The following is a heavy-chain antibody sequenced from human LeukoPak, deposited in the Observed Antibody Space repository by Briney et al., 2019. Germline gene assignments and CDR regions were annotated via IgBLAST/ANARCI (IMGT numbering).Heavy chain of an antibody. CDR1: GGSISSGGYS. CDR2: IYHSGST. D-gene: IGHD3-10*01. CDR3: ASSLVRGVKGQAFDI. J-gene: IGHJ3*02. V-gene: IGHV4-30-2*01. Sequence: SQTLSLTCAVYGGSISSGGYSLSWIRQPPGKGLEWIVYIYHSGSTYYNPSLKSRVTISVDRSKNQFSLKLSSVTAADTAVYYCASSLVRGVKGQAFDIWGQGTMVTVSS.